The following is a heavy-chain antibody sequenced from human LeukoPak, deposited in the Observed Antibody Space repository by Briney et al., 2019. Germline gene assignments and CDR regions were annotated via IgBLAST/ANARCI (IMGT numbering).Heavy chain of an antibody. D-gene: IGHD5-18*01. V-gene: IGHV4-34*01. CDR3: TRDSSRSYGQTYFDY. Sequence: PSETLSLTCAVSGGSFSDYYWCWIRKPPGQGLELMGEINYSGSTNSYPYLTRRVTISVDTYKRQISLRLSSVTAADTAVYYCTRDSSRSYGQTYFDYCGQGTLVTVSS. CDR1: GGSFSDYY. CDR2: INYSGST. J-gene: IGHJ4*02.